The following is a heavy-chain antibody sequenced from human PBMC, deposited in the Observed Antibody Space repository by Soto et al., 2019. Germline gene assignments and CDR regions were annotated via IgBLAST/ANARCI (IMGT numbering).Heavy chain of an antibody. D-gene: IGHD3-3*01. CDR2: TRNKANSYTT. J-gene: IGHJ4*02. Sequence: GGSLRLSCAASGFTFSDHYMDWVRQASGKGLEWVGRTRNKANSYTTEYAASVKGRFTISRDDSKNSLYLQMNSLKTEDTAVYYCARAGLDYDFWSGYYYFDYWGQGTLVTVSS. CDR1: GFTFSDHY. V-gene: IGHV3-72*01. CDR3: ARAGLDYDFWSGYYYFDY.